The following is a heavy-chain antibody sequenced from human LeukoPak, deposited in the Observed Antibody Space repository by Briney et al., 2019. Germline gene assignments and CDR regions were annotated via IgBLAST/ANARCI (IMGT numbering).Heavy chain of an antibody. CDR2: VSYDRITK. D-gene: IGHD3-22*01. V-gene: IGHV3-30*03. CDR1: GFTFSNYG. CDR3: ARGYQRRITMIVVPGYFDY. Sequence: GGSLRLSCVASGFTFSNYGMHWVRQAPGKGLEWVAVVSYDRITKYYADSVKGRFSISRDNSKNTLSFEMNSLRPEDTAVYYCARGYQRRITMIVVPGYFDYWGQGTLVTVSS. J-gene: IGHJ4*02.